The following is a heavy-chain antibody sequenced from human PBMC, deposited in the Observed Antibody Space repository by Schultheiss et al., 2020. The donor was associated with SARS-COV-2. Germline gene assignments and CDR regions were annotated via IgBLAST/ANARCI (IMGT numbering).Heavy chain of an antibody. CDR3: ARWGYAAFDY. D-gene: IGHD2-8*01. Sequence: SETLSLTCTVSGYSISSGYYWGWIRQPPGKGLEWIGSIYHSGSTYYNPSLKSRVTISVDTSKNQFSLKLSSVTAADTAVYYCARWGYAAFDYWGQGTLVTVSS. J-gene: IGHJ4*02. CDR1: GYSISSGYY. CDR2: IYHSGST. V-gene: IGHV4-38-2*02.